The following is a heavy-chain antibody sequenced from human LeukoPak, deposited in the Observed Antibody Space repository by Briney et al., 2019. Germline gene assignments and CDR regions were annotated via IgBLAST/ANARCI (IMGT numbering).Heavy chain of an antibody. CDR1: GFTFSTYA. D-gene: IGHD5-12*01. CDR2: ISGGGDIT. Sequence: TGGSLRLSCAASGFTFSTYAMSWVRQAPGKGLEWVSTISGGGDITYYTDSVKGRFTISRDNSNNTLYLQMNSLRAEDTAVYFCAKTPAYSGYDPYFDYWGQGTLVTVSS. J-gene: IGHJ4*02. CDR3: AKTPAYSGYDPYFDY. V-gene: IGHV3-23*01.